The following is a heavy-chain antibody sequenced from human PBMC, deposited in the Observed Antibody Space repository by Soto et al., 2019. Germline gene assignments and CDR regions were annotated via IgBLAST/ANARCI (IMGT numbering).Heavy chain of an antibody. CDR2: LIVGHYGT. Sequence: GWSLILFFTASGFTLPIYAISWVRQAPGRGVEGVSPLIVGHYGTAYSYSVKGRFTVPRDTSKNCLYLQMNSLGVEDTAMYFCAKGKSTGDIDWFDPWGQGSLVTVSS. CDR1: GFTLPIYA. V-gene: IGHV3-23*01. CDR3: AKGKSTGDIDWFDP. D-gene: IGHD3-10*01. J-gene: IGHJ5*02.